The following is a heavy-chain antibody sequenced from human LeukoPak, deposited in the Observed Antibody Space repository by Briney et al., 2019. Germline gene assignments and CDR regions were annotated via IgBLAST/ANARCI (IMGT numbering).Heavy chain of an antibody. CDR3: ARVLLWFGELSPYYGMDV. J-gene: IGHJ6*02. V-gene: IGHV4-4*07. D-gene: IGHD3-10*01. CDR2: IYTSGST. Sequence: SETLSLTCTVSGGSISSYYWSWIRQPAGKGLEWIGRIYTSGSTNYNPSLKSRVTMSVDTSKNQFSLKLSSATAADTAVYYCARVLLWFGELSPYYGMDVWGQGTTVTVSS. CDR1: GGSISSYY.